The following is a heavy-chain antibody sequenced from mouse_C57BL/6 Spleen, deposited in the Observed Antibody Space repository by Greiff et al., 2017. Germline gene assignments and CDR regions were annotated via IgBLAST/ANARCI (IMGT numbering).Heavy chain of an antibody. CDR3: AKTAQARSAWFAY. CDR2: INPSSGYT. D-gene: IGHD3-2*02. CDR1: GYTFTSYW. J-gene: IGHJ3*01. Sequence: VKLQQSGAELAKPGASVKLSCKASGYTFTSYWMHWVKQRPGQGLEWIGYINPSSGYTKYNQKFKDKATLTADKSSSTAYMQLSSLTYEDSAVYYCAKTAQARSAWFAYWGQGTLVTVSA. V-gene: IGHV1-7*01.